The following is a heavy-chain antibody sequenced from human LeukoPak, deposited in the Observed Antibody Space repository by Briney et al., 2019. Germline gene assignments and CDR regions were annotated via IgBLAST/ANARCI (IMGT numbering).Heavy chain of an antibody. CDR2: ISGSGVST. J-gene: IGHJ5*02. CDR1: GFRFSSYA. CDR3: ARDTQLGTSP. V-gene: IGHV3-23*01. D-gene: IGHD7-27*01. Sequence: PGGSLRLACAASGFRFSSYAMSWVRQAPGKGLEWVSAISGSGVSTYYADSVKGRFTVSRDNSKNTLYLQMNSLRAEDTAVYYCARDTQLGTSPWGQGTLVTVSP.